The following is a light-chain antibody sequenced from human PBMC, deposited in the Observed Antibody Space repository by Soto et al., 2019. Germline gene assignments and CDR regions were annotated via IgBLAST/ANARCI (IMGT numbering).Light chain of an antibody. J-gene: IGLJ1*01. CDR3: CSYSSSSTYV. V-gene: IGLV2-23*01. CDR2: EGS. CDR1: NSDVGSYNL. Sequence: QSALTQPASVSGSPGQSITISCTGTNSDVGSYNLVSWYQQHPGKAPKLMIYEGSKRPSGVSNRFFGSKSGNTASLTISGLQAEDEADYYCCSYSSSSTYVFGTGTKLTVL.